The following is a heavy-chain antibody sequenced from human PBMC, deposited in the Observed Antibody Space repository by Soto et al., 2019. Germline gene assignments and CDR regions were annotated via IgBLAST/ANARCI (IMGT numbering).Heavy chain of an antibody. J-gene: IGHJ5*02. V-gene: IGHV4-34*01. CDR2: INHSGST. D-gene: IGHD3-9*01. CDR3: ARGRLSFDWLLSRRANWFDP. CDR1: GGSCSSKY. Sequence: GGSCSSKYRSWIRQPPGKGLEWIGEINHSGSTNYNPSLKSRVTISVDTSKNQFSLKLSSVTAADTAVYYCARGRLSFDWLLSRRANWFDPWGQGTLVTVSS.